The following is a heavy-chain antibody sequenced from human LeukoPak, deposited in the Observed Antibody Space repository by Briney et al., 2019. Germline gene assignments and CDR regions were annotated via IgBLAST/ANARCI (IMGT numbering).Heavy chain of an antibody. CDR3: ARGPYYDSSGYEAYDAFDI. D-gene: IGHD3-22*01. J-gene: IGHJ3*02. CDR2: IYSGGST. CDR1: GFTLSSNY. Sequence: PGGSLRLSCAASGFTLSSNYMSWVRQAPGKGLEWVSVIYSGGSTYYADSVKGRFTISRDNSKNTLYPQMNSLRAEDTAVYYCARGPYYDSSGYEAYDAFDIWGQGTMVTVSS. V-gene: IGHV3-53*01.